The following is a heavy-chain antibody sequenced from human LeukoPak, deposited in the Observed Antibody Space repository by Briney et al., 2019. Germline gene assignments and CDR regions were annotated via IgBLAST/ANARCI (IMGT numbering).Heavy chain of an antibody. CDR2: INPNSGGT. CDR3: ARSDNSGYYYSY. J-gene: IGHJ4*02. CDR1: GYTFADYY. V-gene: IGHV1-2*06. Sequence: ASVKVSCEAAGYTFADYYMYWVRQAPGQGLEWMGRINPNSGGTNHAQKFQGRVTMTRDTSISTAYMELSRLRSDDTAVYYCARSDNSGYYYSYWGQGTLVTVSS. D-gene: IGHD3-22*01.